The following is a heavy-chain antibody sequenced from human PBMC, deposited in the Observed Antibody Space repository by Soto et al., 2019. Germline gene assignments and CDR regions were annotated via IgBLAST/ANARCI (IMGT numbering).Heavy chain of an antibody. Sequence: SVKVSCKTSGFTFTSSAMQWVRQARGQGLEWIGWIVVGSGHTNHAQKFQERVTITRDMSTSTAYMELSSLRSEDTAMYYCAAASSTSGGYYGMDVRGQRTTVTVSS. CDR1: GFTFTSSA. V-gene: IGHV1-58*02. J-gene: IGHJ6*02. CDR2: IVVGSGHT. D-gene: IGHD3-16*01. CDR3: AAASSTSGGYYGMDV.